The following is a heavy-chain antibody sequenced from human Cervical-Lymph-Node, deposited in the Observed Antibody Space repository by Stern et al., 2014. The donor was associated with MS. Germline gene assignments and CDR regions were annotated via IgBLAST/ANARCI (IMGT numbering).Heavy chain of an antibody. V-gene: IGHV3-30-3*01. CDR1: GFTFSTYA. CDR2: VSYDGTQR. D-gene: IGHD3-10*01. Sequence: QVQLVESGGGVVQPGRSLSLSCVASGFTFSTYAMHWVRQAPGKGLEWVAFVSYDGTQRNSTDSVKARFTISRDNSKNTLYLHMNSLRDEDTAVYFFARGGRGVGLEYWGQGALVTVSS. CDR3: ARGGRGVGLEY. J-gene: IGHJ4*02.